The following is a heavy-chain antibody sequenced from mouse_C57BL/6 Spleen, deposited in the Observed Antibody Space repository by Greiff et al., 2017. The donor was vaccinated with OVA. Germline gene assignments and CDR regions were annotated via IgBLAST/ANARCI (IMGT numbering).Heavy chain of an antibody. CDR2: IYPGSGST. D-gene: IGHD1-1*01. CDR3: ARGVVATNWYFDV. Sequence: QVQLQQPGAELVKPGASVKMSCKASGYTFTSYWITWVKQRPGQGLEWIGDIYPGSGSTNCNEKFKSKATLTVDTSSSTAYMQLSSLTSEDSAVYYCARGVVATNWYFDVWGTGTTVTVSA. CDR1: GYTFTSYW. V-gene: IGHV1-55*01. J-gene: IGHJ1*03.